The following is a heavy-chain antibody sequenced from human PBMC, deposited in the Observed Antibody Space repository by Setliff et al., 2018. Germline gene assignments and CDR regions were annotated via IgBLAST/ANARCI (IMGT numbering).Heavy chain of an antibody. Sequence: ASVKVSCKASGYTFTGYYMHWVRQAPGQGLEWMGWINPKSGGTRYAQKFQGRVTMTRDTSITTAYMELSSLRSDDRAIYYCARGRIGSTWTGDYWGPGTLVTVSS. CDR3: ARGRIGSTWTGDY. J-gene: IGHJ4*02. V-gene: IGHV1-2*02. CDR1: GYTFTGYY. D-gene: IGHD1-26*01. CDR2: INPKSGGT.